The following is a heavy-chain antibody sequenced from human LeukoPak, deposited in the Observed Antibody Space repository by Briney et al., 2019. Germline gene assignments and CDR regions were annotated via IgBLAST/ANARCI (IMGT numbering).Heavy chain of an antibody. CDR2: ISNSGDNT. J-gene: IGHJ6*03. CDR1: GFTFRNCA. D-gene: IGHD3-10*01. Sequence: PGGSLRLSCAASGFTFRNCAMTWVRQAPGKGLECVSGISNSGDNTYYGDSVKGRFTISRDNSKNTLYLQMNSLRVEDTAVYYCAKGWGVGYYYYMDVWGKGTTVTVSS. V-gene: IGHV3-23*01. CDR3: AKGWGVGYYYYMDV.